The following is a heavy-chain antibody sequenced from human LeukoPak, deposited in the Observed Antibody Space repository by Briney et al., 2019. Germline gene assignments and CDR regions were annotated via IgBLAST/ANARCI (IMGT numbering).Heavy chain of an antibody. D-gene: IGHD3-22*01. J-gene: IGHJ3*02. CDR1: GFTFSSYA. V-gene: IGHV3-30-3*01. CDR3: ARGESMIVDAFDI. Sequence: PGGSLRLSCAASGFTFSSYAMHWVRQAPGKGLEWVAVISYDGSNKYYADPEKGRFTISRDNSKNTLYLQMNSLRAEDTAVYYCARGESMIVDAFDIWGQGTMVTVSS. CDR2: ISYDGSNK.